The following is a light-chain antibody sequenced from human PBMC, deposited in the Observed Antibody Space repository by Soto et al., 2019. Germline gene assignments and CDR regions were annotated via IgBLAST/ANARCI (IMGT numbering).Light chain of an antibody. CDR1: ESMSNC. J-gene: IGKJ1*01. V-gene: IGKV1-5*01. Sequence: DIQMTQSPSTLSASVGERATITCRASESMSNCLAWYQQKPGKAPKLLTSGASSLQSGVPSRFSGSASGTEFTLTISNLQPDDFATYFCQQYNNYPRTFGQGTKVDIK. CDR3: QQYNNYPRT. CDR2: GAS.